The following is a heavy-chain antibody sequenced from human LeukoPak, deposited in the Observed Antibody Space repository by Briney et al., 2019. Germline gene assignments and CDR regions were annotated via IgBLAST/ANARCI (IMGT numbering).Heavy chain of an antibody. CDR1: GFTFSNYA. J-gene: IGHJ6*02. Sequence: PGGSLRLSCSASGFTFSNYAMHWVRQAPGKGLEYVSAITANGGSTYYADSVKGRFTISRDNSKNTLYLQMSSLRAEDTAVYYCVKATGKNYYYGMDVWGQGTTVTVSS. CDR2: ITANGGST. V-gene: IGHV3-64D*09. D-gene: IGHD1-14*01. CDR3: VKATGKNYYYGMDV.